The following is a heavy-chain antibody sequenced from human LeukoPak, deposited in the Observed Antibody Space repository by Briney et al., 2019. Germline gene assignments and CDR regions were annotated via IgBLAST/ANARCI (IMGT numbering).Heavy chain of an antibody. CDR3: AKVIGRGYSYGLDY. V-gene: IGHV3-9*01. CDR2: ISWNSGSI. J-gene: IGHJ4*02. D-gene: IGHD5-18*01. Sequence: QPGGSLRLSCAASGFTFDDYAMHWVRQAPGKGLEWVSGISWNSGSIGYADSVKGRFTISRDNAKNPLYLQMNSLRAEDTALYYCAKVIGRGYSYGLDYWGPGTPVTVSS. CDR1: GFTFDDYA.